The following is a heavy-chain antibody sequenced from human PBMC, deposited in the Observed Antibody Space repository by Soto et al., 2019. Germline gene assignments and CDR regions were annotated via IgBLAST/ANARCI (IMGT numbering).Heavy chain of an antibody. CDR2: MDLNSGNT. J-gene: IGHJ6*02. CDR1: GFTFTTSD. V-gene: IGHV1-8*03. Sequence: ASVKVSSKASGFTFTTSDIHWVRQASGRRLEWIGWMDLNSGNTNYAQKFHDRVTISRNTSTGTAYMELSSLRSEDTAVYYCAATSIAVFGSGYYVLDVWGQGTTVTVSS. CDR3: AATSIAVFGSGYYVLDV. D-gene: IGHD6-19*01.